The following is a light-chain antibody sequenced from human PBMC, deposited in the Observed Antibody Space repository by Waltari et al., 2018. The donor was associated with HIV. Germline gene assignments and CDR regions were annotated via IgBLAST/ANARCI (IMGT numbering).Light chain of an antibody. CDR1: GDDIGAYNY. J-gene: IGLJ2*01. V-gene: IGLV2-14*03. CDR3: SSYTTFNTVI. Sequence: QSALTQPAPVSGSPGQSITISCAGTGDDIGAYNYVAWYQKLPDSVPKLIIYDVTSRPSGISDRFSASKSGNAASLTISGLQAEDEGDYYCSSYTTFNTVIFGGGTKLTVL. CDR2: DVT.